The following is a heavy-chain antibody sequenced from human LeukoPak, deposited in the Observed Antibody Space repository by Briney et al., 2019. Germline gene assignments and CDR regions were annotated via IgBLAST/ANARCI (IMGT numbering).Heavy chain of an antibody. J-gene: IGHJ5*02. Sequence: PSETLSLTCTVSGGSISRYYWSWIRQPPGKGLEWIGYIYTSGSTNYNPSLKSRVTISVDTSKNQFSLKLSSVTAADTAVYYCARRSMVRGVIWFDPWGQGTLVTVSS. D-gene: IGHD3-10*01. CDR3: ARRSMVRGVIWFDP. CDR2: IYTSGST. V-gene: IGHV4-4*09. CDR1: GGSISRYY.